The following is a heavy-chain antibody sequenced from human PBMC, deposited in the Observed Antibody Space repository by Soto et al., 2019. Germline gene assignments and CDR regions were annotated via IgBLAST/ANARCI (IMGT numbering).Heavy chain of an antibody. CDR2: ISGSGGST. Sequence: EVQLLESGGGLVQPGGSLRLSCAASGFTFSSYAMSWVRQAPGKGLEWVSAISGSGGSTYYADSVKGRFTISRDNSKNTLYLQMNSLRAEETVVYYCAKDRLTPVLRGHYFGYWCQGTLVTVSS. D-gene: IGHD4-17*01. V-gene: IGHV3-23*01. CDR3: AKDRLTPVLRGHYFGY. CDR1: GFTFSSYA. J-gene: IGHJ4*02.